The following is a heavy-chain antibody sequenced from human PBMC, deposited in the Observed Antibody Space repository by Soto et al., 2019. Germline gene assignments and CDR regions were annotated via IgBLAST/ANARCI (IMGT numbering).Heavy chain of an antibody. CDR2: IYYSGST. J-gene: IGHJ6*02. CDR1: GGSISSYY. Sequence: PSETLSLTCTVSGGSISSYYWSWIRQPPGKGLEWIGYIYYSGSTNYNPSLKSRVTISVDTSKNQFSLKLSSVTAADTAVYYCARDVPPSAYYYDSSGYASDYGMDVWGQGTTVTVS. D-gene: IGHD3-22*01. V-gene: IGHV4-59*01. CDR3: ARDVPPSAYYYDSSGYASDYGMDV.